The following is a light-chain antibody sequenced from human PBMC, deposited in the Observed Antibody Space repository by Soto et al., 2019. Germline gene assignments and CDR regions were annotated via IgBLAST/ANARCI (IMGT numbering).Light chain of an antibody. CDR3: QQLNSYPSIT. J-gene: IGKJ5*01. CDR2: AAS. Sequence: DIQLTQSPSFLSASVGDRVTITCRASQGISSYLAWYQQKPGKAPKLLIYAASTLQSGVQSRFSGSVSGPEFTLTISSLQPEDFATYYCQQLNSYPSITFGQGTRLEIK. V-gene: IGKV1-9*01. CDR1: QGISSY.